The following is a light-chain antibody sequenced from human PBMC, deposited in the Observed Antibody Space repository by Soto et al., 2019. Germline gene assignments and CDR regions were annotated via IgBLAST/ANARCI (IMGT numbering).Light chain of an antibody. CDR3: MRGTRWSFT. CDR2: EVS. CDR1: QSVLHSDGKTP. V-gene: IGKV2-29*02. J-gene: IGKJ2*01. Sequence: DILLTQSPLSLSVTPGQPASMSCRSRQSVLHSDGKTPLYWYLQRPGQAPQLLIYEVSHRFSGVPDRFSGRGSGIDFTLTVSRVETEDVGVYYCMRGTRWSFTFGQGIKLEIK.